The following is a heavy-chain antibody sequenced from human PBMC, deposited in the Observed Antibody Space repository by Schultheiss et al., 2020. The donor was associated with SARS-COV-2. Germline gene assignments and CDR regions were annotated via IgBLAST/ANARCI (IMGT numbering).Heavy chain of an antibody. V-gene: IGHV4-34*01. D-gene: IGHD3-10*01. CDR3: ARDRSRMGSNYWFDP. Sequence: LRLSCAVYGGSFSGYYWSWIRQPPGKGLELIGSIYYSGSTYYNPSLKSRVTISVDTSKNQFSLKLSSVTAADTAVYYCARDRSRMGSNYWFDPWGQGTLVTVSS. CDR2: IYYSGST. J-gene: IGHJ5*02. CDR1: GGSFSGYY.